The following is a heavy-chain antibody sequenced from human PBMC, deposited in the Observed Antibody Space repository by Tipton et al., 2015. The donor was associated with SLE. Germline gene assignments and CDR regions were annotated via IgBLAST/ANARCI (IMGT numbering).Heavy chain of an antibody. Sequence: LRLSCAASGFTFSSYAMSWIRQPPGKGLEWIGYIYYSGSTNYNPSLKSRVTISVDTSKNQFSLKLSSVTAADTAVYYCARGDVGIAAAGTWGQGTLVTVSS. CDR2: IYYSGST. V-gene: IGHV4-59*12. CDR3: ARGDVGIAAAGT. D-gene: IGHD6-13*01. CDR1: GFTFSSYA. J-gene: IGHJ4*02.